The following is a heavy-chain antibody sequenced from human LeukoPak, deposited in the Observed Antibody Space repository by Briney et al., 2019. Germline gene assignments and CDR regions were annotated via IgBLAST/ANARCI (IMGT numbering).Heavy chain of an antibody. V-gene: IGHV1-46*01. CDR2: INPSGGST. J-gene: IGHJ5*02. D-gene: IGHD3-16*01. CDR1: GYTFTNYF. Sequence: ASVKVSCKASGYTFTNYFIHWVRQAPGQGLEWVGIINPSGGSTSYAQKFQGRITMTRDTSTSTVYMELSSLRSEDTAVFYCARDLYGVDPWGQGTLVTVSS. CDR3: ARDLYGVDP.